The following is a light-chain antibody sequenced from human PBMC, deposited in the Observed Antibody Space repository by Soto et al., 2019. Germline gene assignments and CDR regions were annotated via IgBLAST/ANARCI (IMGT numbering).Light chain of an antibody. Sequence: DIEMTQSPATLSVSSGERVTLSCRASQSLSSRFLAWYQQKPGQAPRLLIYAASSRATGIPDRFSGSGSGTDFTLTISRLEPEDFAVYYCQQYDSSPWTFGQGAKVDIK. J-gene: IGKJ1*01. V-gene: IGKV3-20*01. CDR2: AAS. CDR3: QQYDSSPWT. CDR1: QSLSSRF.